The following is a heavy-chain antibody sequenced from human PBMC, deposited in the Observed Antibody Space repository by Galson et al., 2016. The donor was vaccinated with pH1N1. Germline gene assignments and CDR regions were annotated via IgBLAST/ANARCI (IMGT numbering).Heavy chain of an antibody. Sequence: SVKVSCKASGYTFTSYGINWVRQAPGQGLEWMGWISAYNGNTNYAQKLQGRVTMTTDTSTSTAYMELRSLRSDETAVYYCARVVEWELGHWFDPWGQGTLVTVSS. CDR1: GYTFTSYG. CDR2: ISAYNGNT. CDR3: ARVVEWELGHWFDP. D-gene: IGHD1-26*01. V-gene: IGHV1-18*01. J-gene: IGHJ5*02.